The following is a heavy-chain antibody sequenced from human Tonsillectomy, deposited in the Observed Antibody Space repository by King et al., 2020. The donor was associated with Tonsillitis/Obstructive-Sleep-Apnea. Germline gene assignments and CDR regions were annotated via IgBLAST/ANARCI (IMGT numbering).Heavy chain of an antibody. V-gene: IGHV3-48*02. Sequence: VQLVESGGGLVQPGGSLRLSCAASGFTFSSYSMNWVRQAPGKGLEWVSYISSSSSIIYYADPVKGRFTISRDHSKNSLYLQMNSLRDEDTAVYYCARSYYDFWSGYNYYYYMDVWGKGTTVTVSS. D-gene: IGHD3-3*01. CDR3: ARSYYDFWSGYNYYYYMDV. J-gene: IGHJ6*03. CDR2: ISSSSSII. CDR1: GFTFSSYS.